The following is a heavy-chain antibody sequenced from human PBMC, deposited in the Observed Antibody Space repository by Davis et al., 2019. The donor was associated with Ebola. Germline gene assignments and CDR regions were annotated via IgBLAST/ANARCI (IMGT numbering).Heavy chain of an antibody. CDR3: ARVVTLYFDWLGGMDV. J-gene: IGHJ6*02. Sequence: GESLKISCTASGFTFSNFAFHWVRQAPGKGLEWVAVISYDGSNKYYADSVKGRFTISRDNSKNTLYLQMNSLRAEDTAVYYCARVVTLYFDWLGGMDVWGQGTTVTVSS. V-gene: IGHV3-30*04. CDR1: GFTFSNFA. CDR2: ISYDGSNK. D-gene: IGHD3-9*01.